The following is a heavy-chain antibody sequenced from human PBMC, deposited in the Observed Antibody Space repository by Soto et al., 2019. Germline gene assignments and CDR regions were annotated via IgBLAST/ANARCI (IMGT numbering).Heavy chain of an antibody. CDR1: GFSFTTYV. J-gene: IGHJ3*02. Sequence: QVQLVESGGGVVQPGRSLRLSCAASGFSFTTYVMHWVRQAPGKGLEWVAVISHDGSYKYYGDAVKGRFTISRDTSKNAVYLEMNSLRPEDTAVYYCAKGLLAIVGTTLPRDAFNIWGQWTMVTVSS. CDR2: ISHDGSYK. D-gene: IGHD1-26*01. V-gene: IGHV3-30*18. CDR3: AKGLLAIVGTTLPRDAFNI.